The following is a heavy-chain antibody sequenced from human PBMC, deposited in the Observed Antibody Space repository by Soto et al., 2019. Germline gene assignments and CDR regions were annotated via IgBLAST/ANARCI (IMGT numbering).Heavy chain of an antibody. CDR1: GYTFANFD. Sequence: ASVKVSCKPSGYTFANFDFSWVRQAPGQGLEWMGWVSNRNGVTHYAENFRDRVTISTDTSTNTVYMELRSLRSDDTAVYFCARERLNTGWYGFDYWGQGTQVTVSS. CDR3: ARERLNTGWYGFDY. D-gene: IGHD6-19*01. CDR2: VSNRNGVT. J-gene: IGHJ4*02. V-gene: IGHV1-18*04.